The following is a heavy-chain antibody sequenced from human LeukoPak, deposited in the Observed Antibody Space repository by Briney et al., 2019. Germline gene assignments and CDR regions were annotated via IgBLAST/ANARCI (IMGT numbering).Heavy chain of an antibody. Sequence: GASVKVSCKASGYTFTSYAMNWVRQAPGQGLEWMGGIMPIFGTTEYGQRFQGRVTISADESTRTVDMELSSLRSEDTAVYYCARDYYDSSAQNYYYGMDVWGQGTTVTVSS. V-gene: IGHV1-69*13. CDR1: GYTFTSYA. D-gene: IGHD3-22*01. J-gene: IGHJ6*02. CDR3: ARDYYDSSAQNYYYGMDV. CDR2: IMPIFGTT.